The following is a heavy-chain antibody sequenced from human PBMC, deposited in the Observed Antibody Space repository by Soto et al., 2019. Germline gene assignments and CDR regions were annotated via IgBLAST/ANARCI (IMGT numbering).Heavy chain of an antibody. CDR3: AKGILSATIGPYAMDV. CDR2: ISYDGNYI. Sequence: GGSLRLSCAASGFTFSRYAMSWVRQDPGRGLEWVGVISYDGNYIYYADSVEGRFTISRDNSKNTLYVQVNSLRPEDTAVYYCAKGILSATIGPYAMDVWGQGATVTVSS. CDR1: GFTFSRYA. D-gene: IGHD3-16*01. J-gene: IGHJ6*02. V-gene: IGHV3-30*04.